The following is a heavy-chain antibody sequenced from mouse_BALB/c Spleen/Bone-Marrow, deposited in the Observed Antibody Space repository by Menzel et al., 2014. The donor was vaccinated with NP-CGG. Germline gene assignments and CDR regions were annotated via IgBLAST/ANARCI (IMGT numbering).Heavy chain of an antibody. J-gene: IGHJ3*01. Sequence: EVKLQEPGPGLVKPSQSLSLPCSVTGYSITSGYYWNWIRQFPGNKLEWMGYISYDGSNNYNPSLKNRISITRDTSKNQFFLKLNSVTTEDTATYYCAREGGSRAYWGQGTLVTVSA. D-gene: IGHD1-1*01. CDR2: ISYDGSN. V-gene: IGHV3-6*02. CDR1: GYSITSGYY. CDR3: AREGGSRAY.